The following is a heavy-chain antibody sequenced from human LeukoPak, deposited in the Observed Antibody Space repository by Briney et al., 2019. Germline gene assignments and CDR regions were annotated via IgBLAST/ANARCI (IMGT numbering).Heavy chain of an antibody. J-gene: IGHJ4*02. V-gene: IGHV3-74*01. Sequence: GGSLRLSCAASGFTFSSYWMHWVRQAPGKGQVWVSHINNDGSSTRYADSVKGRLTISRDNAKNTLYLQMSSLRAEDTAVYYCANNWGIDYWGQGTLVTVSS. CDR1: GFTFSSYW. CDR2: INNDGSST. D-gene: IGHD7-27*01. CDR3: ANNWGIDY.